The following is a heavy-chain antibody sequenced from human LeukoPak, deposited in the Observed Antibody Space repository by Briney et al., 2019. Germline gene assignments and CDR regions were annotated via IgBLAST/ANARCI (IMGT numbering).Heavy chain of an antibody. V-gene: IGHV4-39*07. CDR1: GGSINSSSYY. J-gene: IGHJ6*03. D-gene: IGHD1-26*01. Sequence: SETLSLTCTVSGGSINSSSYYWGWIRQSPGKGLEWIVSIYYSGSTYYNPSLKSRVTISVDTSKNQFSLRLSSVTAADTAVYYCARQSGSYGVYYYYMDVWGKGTTVTISS. CDR3: ARQSGSYGVYYYYMDV. CDR2: IYYSGST.